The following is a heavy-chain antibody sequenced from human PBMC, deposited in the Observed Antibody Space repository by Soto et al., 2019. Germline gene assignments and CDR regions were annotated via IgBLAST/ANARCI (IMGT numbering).Heavy chain of an antibody. CDR1: GGSISSGGYY. Sequence: QVQLQESGPGLVKPSQTLSLTCTVSGGSISSGGYYWSWIRQHPGKGLEWIGYIYYSGSTYYNPSPQRRVTLTADTSKTQFSLKLSSVTAADTAVYYCACSGGDSPIPFDYWGQGTLVTVSS. CDR2: IYYSGST. D-gene: IGHD2-15*01. J-gene: IGHJ4*02. V-gene: IGHV4-31*03. CDR3: ACSGGDSPIPFDY.